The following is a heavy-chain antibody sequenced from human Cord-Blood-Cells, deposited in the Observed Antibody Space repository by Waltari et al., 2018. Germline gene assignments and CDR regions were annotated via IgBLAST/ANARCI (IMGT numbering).Heavy chain of an antibody. Sequence: QVQLVESGGGVVQPGRSLRLSCAASGFTFSSYGMYWVRQAPGKGLGWVEVIWYDGSNKYYADSVKGRFTISRDNSKNTLYLQMNSLRAEDTAVYYCARERSGGSCFDYWGQGTLVTVSS. J-gene: IGHJ4*02. CDR2: IWYDGSNK. D-gene: IGHD2-15*01. CDR1: GFTFSSYG. CDR3: ARERSGGSCFDY. V-gene: IGHV3-33*01.